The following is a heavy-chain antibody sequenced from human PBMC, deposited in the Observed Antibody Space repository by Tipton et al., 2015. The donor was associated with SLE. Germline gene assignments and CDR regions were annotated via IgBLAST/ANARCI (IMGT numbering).Heavy chain of an antibody. CDR2: INYAGTT. Sequence: GLVKPSETLSLFCTVSGGSISNHYWSWIRQSPGKGLEWIGDINYAGTTSYNPSLRSRVTISVDTSKNQFSLKLSSVTAADTAVYYCARDWCSSTSCYGYYYMDVWGKGTTVTVSS. J-gene: IGHJ6*03. CDR3: ARDWCSSTSCYGYYYMDV. D-gene: IGHD2-2*01. CDR1: GGSISNHY. V-gene: IGHV4-59*11.